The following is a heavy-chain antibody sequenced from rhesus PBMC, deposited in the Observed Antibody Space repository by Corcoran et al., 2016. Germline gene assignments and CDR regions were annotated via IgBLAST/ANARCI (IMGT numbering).Heavy chain of an antibody. D-gene: IGHD3-34*01. CDR2: IGGSSGST. V-gene: IGHV4-127*01. CDR1: GYSISSGYG. CDR3: AMGDPYYFDY. Sequence: QVQLQESGPGLVKPSETLSLTCAVSGYSISSGYGWRWLRPPPGEGLEWIGYIGGSSGSTHYNPSLKSRVTISKDTSKNQFSLKLSSVTAADTAVYYCAMGDPYYFDYWGQGVLVTVSS. J-gene: IGHJ4*01.